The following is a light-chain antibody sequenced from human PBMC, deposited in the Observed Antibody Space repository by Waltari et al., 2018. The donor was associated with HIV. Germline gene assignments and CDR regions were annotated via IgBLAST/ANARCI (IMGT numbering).Light chain of an antibody. CDR1: SRDGGGYKY. V-gene: IGLV2-8*01. Sequence: QSALTQPPPAYRSPGQSPPPSCTGTSRDGGGYKYVSWYQQHPGKAPKLMIYEVSKRPSGVPDRFSGSKSGNTASLTVSGLQAEDEADYYCSSYAGSNNLVFGGGTKLTVL. CDR2: EVS. CDR3: SSYAGSNNLV. J-gene: IGLJ2*01.